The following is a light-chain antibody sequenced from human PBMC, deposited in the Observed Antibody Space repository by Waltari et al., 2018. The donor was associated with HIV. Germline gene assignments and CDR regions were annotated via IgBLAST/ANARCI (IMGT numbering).Light chain of an antibody. CDR3: QQYGTSVT. CDR2: DTY. CDR1: QSVAGNH. V-gene: IGKV3-20*01. J-gene: IGKJ5*01. Sequence: IVLPQSPGTLSLSSGARVTLSCRASQSVAGNHLAWYQQRTGQAPRLLIYDTYRRATGIPDRFSGSGSGTDFTLTIGSLEPEDFAVYYCQQYGTSVTFGQGTRLEIK.